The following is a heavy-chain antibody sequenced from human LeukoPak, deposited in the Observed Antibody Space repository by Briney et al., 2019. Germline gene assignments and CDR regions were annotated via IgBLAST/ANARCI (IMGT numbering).Heavy chain of an antibody. CDR1: GYTFTDYY. CDR2: INPNSGGT. D-gene: IGHD4-17*01. CDR3: ARSRYGDYELFDP. J-gene: IGHJ5*02. V-gene: IGHV1-2*02. Sequence: ASVKVSCKASGYTFTDYYIHWVRRAPGQGLEWMGWINPNSGGTNYAQKFQGRVTMTRDTSISTAYMELSRLRSDDTAVYYCARSRYGDYELFDPWGQGTLVTVSS.